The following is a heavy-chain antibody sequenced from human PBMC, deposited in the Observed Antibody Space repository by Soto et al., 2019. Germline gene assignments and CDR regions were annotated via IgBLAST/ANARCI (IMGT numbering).Heavy chain of an antibody. J-gene: IGHJ4*02. D-gene: IGHD2-8*02. CDR1: GFTVSTNG. V-gene: IGHV3-30*03. CDR3: TGEVASGY. CDR2: ISRDGGTK. Sequence: QVQLVESGGGVVKPGRSLRLSCAVSGFTVSTNGLHWVRQAPGKGLGWVAVISRDGGTKYYANSVKGRFTISRDNSRNTLFLEMNSLRGDDMAVYYCTGEVASGYWGQGTLVTVSS.